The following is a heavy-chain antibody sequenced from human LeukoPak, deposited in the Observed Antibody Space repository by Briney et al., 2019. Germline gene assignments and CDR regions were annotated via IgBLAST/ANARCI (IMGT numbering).Heavy chain of an antibody. CDR1: GFTFSSYG. CDR3: AKGGYSSGWYFDY. D-gene: IGHD6-19*01. CDR2: ISSDGSNK. Sequence: GGSLRLSCAASGFTFSSYGMHWVRQAPGKGLEWVAVISSDGSNKYYADSVKGRLTISRDNSQNTLYLQMNSLRAEDTAVYYCAKGGYSSGWYFDYWGQGTLVTVSS. J-gene: IGHJ4*02. V-gene: IGHV3-30*18.